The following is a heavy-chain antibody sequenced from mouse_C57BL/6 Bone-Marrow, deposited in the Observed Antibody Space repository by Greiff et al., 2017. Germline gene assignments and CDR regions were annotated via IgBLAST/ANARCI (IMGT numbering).Heavy chain of an antibody. CDR3: ARDDYGSSPFAY. CDR1: GFTFSDFY. D-gene: IGHD1-1*01. CDR2: SRNKANDYTT. J-gene: IGHJ3*01. V-gene: IGHV7-1*01. Sequence: DVKLVESGGGLVQSGRSLRLSCATSGFTFSDFYMEWVRQAPGKGLEWIAASRNKANDYTTDYSASVKGRFIVSRDTSQSILYLQMNALRAEDTAIYYCARDDYGSSPFAYWGQGTLVTVSA.